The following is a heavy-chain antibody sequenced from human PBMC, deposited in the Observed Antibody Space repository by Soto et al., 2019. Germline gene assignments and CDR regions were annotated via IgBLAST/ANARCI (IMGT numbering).Heavy chain of an antibody. CDR2: ISSRSSTI. J-gene: IGHJ4*02. D-gene: IGHD1-7*01. V-gene: IGHV3-48*01. CDR1: VFTFSSYS. CDR3: ARDALLELSTFDY. Sequence: PGGSQRLSCAAAVFTFSSYSMNWVRQAPGKGLEWVSYISSRSSTIYYADSVKGRFTISRDNAKNSLYLQMNSLRAEDTAVYYCARDALLELSTFDYWGQGNLVTVSS.